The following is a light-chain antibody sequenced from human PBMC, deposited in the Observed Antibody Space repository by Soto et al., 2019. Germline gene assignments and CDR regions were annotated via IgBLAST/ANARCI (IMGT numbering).Light chain of an antibody. Sequence: ALTQPASVSGSPGQSITISCTGTSSDVGSYNLVSWYQQHPGKAPKLMIYEVSKRPSGVSNRFSGSKSGNTASLTISGLQAEDEADYYCCSYAGSSTFHVVFGGGTKLTVL. J-gene: IGLJ2*01. V-gene: IGLV2-23*02. CDR2: EVS. CDR3: CSYAGSSTFHVV. CDR1: SSDVGSYNL.